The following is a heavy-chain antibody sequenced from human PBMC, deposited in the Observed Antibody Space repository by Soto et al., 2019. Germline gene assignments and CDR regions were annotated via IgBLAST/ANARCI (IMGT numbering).Heavy chain of an antibody. CDR3: AKRLVVPAAIASCGMDV. CDR1: GFTFSAYA. V-gene: IGHV3-23*01. Sequence: PGGSLRLSCEGSGFTFSAYAMNWVRQAPGKGLEWVSYISSRSDTLYYADSVKGRFTISRDNSKNTLYLQMNSLRAEDTAVYYCAKRLVVPAAIASCGMDVWGQGTTLTVSS. J-gene: IGHJ6*02. CDR2: ISSRSDTL. D-gene: IGHD2-2*01.